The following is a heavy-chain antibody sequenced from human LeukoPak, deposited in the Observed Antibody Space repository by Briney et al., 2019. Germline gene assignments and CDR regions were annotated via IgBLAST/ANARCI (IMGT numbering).Heavy chain of an antibody. CDR2: IYYRGST. CDR1: CGSINSSSYY. J-gene: IGHJ5*02. D-gene: IGHD6-13*01. Sequence: SETLSLTCTVSCGSINSSSYYWGWIRQPPRNGLEWIGSIYYRGSTYYNPSLKRRVTISVDTPKNQFSLKLSSVTAADTAVYYCARGSSSLGGTALYNWFDPWGQGTLVTVSS. V-gene: IGHV4-39*07. CDR3: ARGSSSLGGTALYNWFDP.